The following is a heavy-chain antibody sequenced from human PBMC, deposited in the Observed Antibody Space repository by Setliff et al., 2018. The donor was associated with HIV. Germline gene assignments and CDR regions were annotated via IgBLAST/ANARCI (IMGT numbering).Heavy chain of an antibody. D-gene: IGHD1-1*01. CDR1: GGSFSGYY. Sequence: KASETLSLTCAVYGGSFSGYYWSWIRQPPGKGLEWIGEINHSGSTNYNPSRKSRVTISVDTSKNQFSLKLNSVTAADTAVYYCASAGSGTRAPPRYWGQGTLVTVSS. V-gene: IGHV4-34*01. CDR2: INHSGST. J-gene: IGHJ4*02. CDR3: ASAGSGTRAPPRY.